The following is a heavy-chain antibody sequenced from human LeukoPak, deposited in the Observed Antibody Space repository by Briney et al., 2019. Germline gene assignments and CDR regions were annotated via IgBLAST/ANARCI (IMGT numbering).Heavy chain of an antibody. V-gene: IGHV4-59*08. CDR2: IHYSGST. D-gene: IGHD6-19*01. Sequence: PSETLSLTCTVSGGSISSYYWSWIRQPPGKGLEWIGYIHYSGSTNYNPSLKSRVTISVDTSKNQFSLKLSSVTAADTAVYYCARAVAGLWDYWGQGTLVTVSS. CDR1: GGSISSYY. CDR3: ARAVAGLWDY. J-gene: IGHJ4*02.